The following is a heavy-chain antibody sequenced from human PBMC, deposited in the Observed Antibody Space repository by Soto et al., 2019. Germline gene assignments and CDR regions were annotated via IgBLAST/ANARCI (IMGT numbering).Heavy chain of an antibody. V-gene: IGHV1-69*15. Sequence: QVQLVQSGAEVKKPGSSVKVSCKASGGTFSNYAITWVRQAPGQGLEWLGRIIPIFGSANYAQKFQGRVTITADDSTTTAYMELSSLRSHDTAVYYCAKDGGKDGYFGTWFDPWGQGTLVTVSS. CDR3: AKDGGKDGYFGTWFDP. J-gene: IGHJ5*02. CDR1: GGTFSNYA. D-gene: IGHD5-12*01. CDR2: IIPIFGSA.